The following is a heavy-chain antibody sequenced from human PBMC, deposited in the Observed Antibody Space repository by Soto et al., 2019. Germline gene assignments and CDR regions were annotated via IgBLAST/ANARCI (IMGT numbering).Heavy chain of an antibody. Sequence: SETLSLTCTVSGGSVSSGSYYWSWIRQPPGKGLEWIGYIYYSGSTNYNPSLKSRVTISVDTSKNQFSLKLSSVTAADTAVYYCERGEYSSSSIDYWGQGTLVTVSS. D-gene: IGHD6-6*01. V-gene: IGHV4-61*01. CDR2: IYYSGST. CDR3: ERGEYSSSSIDY. CDR1: GGSVSSGSYY. J-gene: IGHJ4*02.